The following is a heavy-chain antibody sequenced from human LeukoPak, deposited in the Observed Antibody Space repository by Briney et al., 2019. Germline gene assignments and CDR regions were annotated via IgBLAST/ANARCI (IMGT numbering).Heavy chain of an antibody. V-gene: IGHV3-23*01. J-gene: IGHJ4*02. CDR1: GFTFSSFA. D-gene: IGHD3-22*01. CDR3: ANPAHRMGSSGSQYFDY. CDR2: ISGSGGST. Sequence: GGSLRLSCAASGFTFSSFAMSWVRQAPGKGLEWVSAISGSGGSTYYADSVKGRFTISRDNSKNTLYLQMNSLRAEDTAVYYCANPAHRMGSSGSQYFDYWGQGTLVTVSS.